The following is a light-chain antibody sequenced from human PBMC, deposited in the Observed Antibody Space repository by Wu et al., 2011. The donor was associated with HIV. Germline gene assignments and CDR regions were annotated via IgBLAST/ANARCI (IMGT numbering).Light chain of an antibody. Sequence: EIVMTQSPATLSVSPGERATLSCRASQSVSSYLAWYQQKPGQAPRLLIYGASSRATGIPDRFSGSGSGTDFTLTISRLEPEDFAVYYCQQYGSSPYSFGQGTKLE. V-gene: IGKV3-20*01. CDR2: GAS. CDR3: QQYGSSPYS. CDR1: QSVSSY. J-gene: IGKJ2*03.